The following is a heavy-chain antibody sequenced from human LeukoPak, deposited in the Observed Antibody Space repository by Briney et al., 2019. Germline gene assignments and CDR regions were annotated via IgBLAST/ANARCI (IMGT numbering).Heavy chain of an antibody. CDR1: GFTFSSYG. V-gene: IGHV3-30*02. Sequence: GGSLRLSCAASGFTFSSYGMHWVRQAPGKGLEWVAFIRYDGSNKYYADSVKGRSTISRDNSKNTLYLQMNSLRAEDTAVYYCAKDLAYCSSTSCHSYWGQGTLVTVSS. CDR2: IRYDGSNK. J-gene: IGHJ4*02. CDR3: AKDLAYCSSTSCHSY. D-gene: IGHD2-2*01.